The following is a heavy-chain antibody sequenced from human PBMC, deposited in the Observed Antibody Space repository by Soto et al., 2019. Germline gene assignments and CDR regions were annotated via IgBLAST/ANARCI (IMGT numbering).Heavy chain of an antibody. V-gene: IGHV1-46*03. CDR2: INPSGGST. Sequence: ASVKVSCKASVYTFTIYYMHCVRQAPGQGLEWMGIINPSGGSTSYAQKFQGRVTMTRDTSTSTVYMELSSLRSEDTAVYYCAREYAVAGTREFAYWGQGTLVTVSS. CDR3: AREYAVAGTREFAY. CDR1: VYTFTIYY. D-gene: IGHD6-19*01. J-gene: IGHJ4*02.